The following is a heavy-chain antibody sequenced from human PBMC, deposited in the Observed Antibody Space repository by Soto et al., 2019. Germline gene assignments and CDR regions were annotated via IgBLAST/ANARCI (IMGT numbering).Heavy chain of an antibody. CDR2: INPNSGGT. Sequence: ASVKVSCKASGYTFTGYYMHWVRQAPGQGLEWMGWINPNSGGTNYAQKFQGWVTMTRDTSISTAYMELSRLRSDDTAVYYCARGRMRGSSWYPLSYWGQGTLVTVSS. V-gene: IGHV1-2*04. CDR3: ARGRMRGSSWYPLSY. D-gene: IGHD6-13*01. CDR1: GYTFTGYY. J-gene: IGHJ4*02.